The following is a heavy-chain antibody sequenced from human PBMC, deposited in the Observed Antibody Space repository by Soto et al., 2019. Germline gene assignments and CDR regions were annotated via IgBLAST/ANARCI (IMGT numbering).Heavy chain of an antibody. J-gene: IGHJ4*02. Sequence: GGSLRLSCAASGFTFSSYGMHWVRQAPGKGLEWVAVISYDGSNKYYADSVKGRFTISRDNSKNTLYLQMNSLRAEDTAVYYCAKVKATSPGGDYWGQGTLVTVSS. V-gene: IGHV3-30*18. CDR2: ISYDGSNK. CDR1: GFTFSSYG. D-gene: IGHD5-12*01. CDR3: AKVKATSPGGDY.